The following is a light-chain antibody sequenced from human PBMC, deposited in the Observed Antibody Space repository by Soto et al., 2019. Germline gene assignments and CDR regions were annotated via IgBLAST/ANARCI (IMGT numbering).Light chain of an antibody. J-gene: IGKJ1*01. Sequence: EIVLTQSPLSLPVTPGEPASISCRSSQSLLHSNGYNYLDWYLQKPGQSPQLLIYLGSNRASGVPDRFSGSGSGTDFTLKISRVKAEDVGVYYCMQALQTNRKCGQGTKVDIK. CDR3: MQALQTNRK. CDR2: LGS. CDR1: QSLLHSNGYNY. V-gene: IGKV2-28*01.